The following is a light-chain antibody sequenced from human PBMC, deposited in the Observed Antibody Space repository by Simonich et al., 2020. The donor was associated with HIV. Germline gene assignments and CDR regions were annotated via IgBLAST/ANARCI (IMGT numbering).Light chain of an antibody. CDR3: MQSIQLPFT. J-gene: IGKJ3*01. Sequence: DIVMTQTPLSLSVTPGQPASIPCKSSQSLLHSDGKTYSYWYLQKPGQSPQLLMYEISTRFSGVPDRFSGSGSGTDFTLKISRVEADDVGLYHCMQSIQLPFTFGPGTKVDIK. CDR2: EIS. CDR1: QSLLHSDGKTY. V-gene: IGKV2D-29*02.